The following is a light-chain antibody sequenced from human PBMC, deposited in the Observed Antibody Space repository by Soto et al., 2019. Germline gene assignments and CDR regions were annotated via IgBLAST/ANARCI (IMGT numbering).Light chain of an antibody. CDR2: DNI. J-gene: IGLJ1*01. CDR3: AAWDDGLNGPLYV. Sequence: QSVLTQPPSASGTPGQRVTVSCSGGSSSIGSYPVNWYQQLPGTAPKLLIYDNIVRPSGVSDRFSGSKSGTSASLAISGLQSEDQAEYYCAAWDDGLNGPLYVFGSGTKLTVL. V-gene: IGLV1-44*01. CDR1: SSSIGSYP.